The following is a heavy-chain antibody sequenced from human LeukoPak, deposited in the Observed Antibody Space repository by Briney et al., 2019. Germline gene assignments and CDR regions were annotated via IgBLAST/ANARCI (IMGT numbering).Heavy chain of an antibody. V-gene: IGHV3-48*01. D-gene: IGHD6-19*01. J-gene: IGHJ3*02. CDR1: GFTFSSYS. CDR3: ASRRSGWPNDAFDI. Sequence: GGSLRLSCAASGFTFSSYSMNWVRQAPGKGLEWVSYISSSSSTIYYADSVKGRFTISRDNVKNVVYLQMNSLTPEDTALYYCASRRSGWPNDAFDIWGQGTMVTVTS. CDR2: ISSSSSTI.